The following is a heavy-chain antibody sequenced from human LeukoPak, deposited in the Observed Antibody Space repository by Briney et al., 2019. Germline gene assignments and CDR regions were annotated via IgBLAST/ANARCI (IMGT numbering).Heavy chain of an antibody. Sequence: GGSLRLSCAAPGFTFSSYAMHWVRQAPGKGLEWVAVISYDGSNKYYADSVKGRFTISRDNSKNTLYLQMNSLRAEDTAVFYCARAQYSSDRWDYWGQGTLVTVSS. CDR2: ISYDGSNK. D-gene: IGHD6-19*01. CDR1: GFTFSSYA. V-gene: IGHV3-30-3*01. J-gene: IGHJ4*02. CDR3: ARAQYSSDRWDY.